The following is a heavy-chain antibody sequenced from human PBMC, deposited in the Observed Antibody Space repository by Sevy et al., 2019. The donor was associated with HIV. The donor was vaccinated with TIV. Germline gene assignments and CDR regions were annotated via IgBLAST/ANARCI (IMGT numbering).Heavy chain of an antibody. CDR1: GFSLTTSD. J-gene: IGHJ4*02. V-gene: IGHV3-48*01. CDR3: ARDGYYYDSSGYYY. CDR2: ISSSSSTI. Sequence: GGSLRLSCAASGFSLTTSDMHWVRQAPGKGLEWVSYISSSSSTIYYADSVKGRFTISRDNAKNSLFLQMNSLRAEDTAVYYCARDGYYYDSSGYYYWGQGTLVTVSS. D-gene: IGHD3-22*01.